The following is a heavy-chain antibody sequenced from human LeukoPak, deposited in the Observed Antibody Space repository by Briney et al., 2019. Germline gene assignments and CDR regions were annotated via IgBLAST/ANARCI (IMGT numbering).Heavy chain of an antibody. D-gene: IGHD3-3*01. CDR2: IYYSGST. J-gene: IGHJ5*02. Sequence: SETLSLTCTVSGGSISSYYWSWIRQPPGKGLEWIGSIYYSGSTYYNPSLKSRVTISVDTSKNQFSLKLSSVTAADTAVYYCASTKLRFLEWLRFDPWGQGTLVTVSS. V-gene: IGHV4-59*05. CDR3: ASTKLRFLEWLRFDP. CDR1: GGSISSYY.